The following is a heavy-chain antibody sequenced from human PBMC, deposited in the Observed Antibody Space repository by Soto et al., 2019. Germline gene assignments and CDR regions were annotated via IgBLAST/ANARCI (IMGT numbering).Heavy chain of an antibody. CDR2: ISPDGSST. Sequence: DVQLVESGGGLVQPGGSLRLSCEASEFTFRNYWMHWVRQVPGKGLVWVSRISPDGSSTSYADFVRGRFTISRDNAKNTLYLQMNSLRVEDTAVYHCARRPSGSAFYVGDYWGQGTLVTVSS. J-gene: IGHJ4*02. V-gene: IGHV3-74*01. D-gene: IGHD3-16*01. CDR1: EFTFRNYW. CDR3: ARRPSGSAFYVGDY.